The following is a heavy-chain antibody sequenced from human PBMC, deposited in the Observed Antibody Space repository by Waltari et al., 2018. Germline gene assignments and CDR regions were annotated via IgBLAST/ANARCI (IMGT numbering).Heavy chain of an antibody. CDR3: ARSAQDNSNRKPLYYYYGMDV. CDR1: GGTFSSYA. D-gene: IGHD4-4*01. CDR2: IIPIFGTA. J-gene: IGHJ6*02. V-gene: IGHV1-69*01. Sequence: QVQLVQSGAEVKKPGSSVKVSCKASGGTFSSYAISWVRQAPGQGLEWMGGIIPIFGTANYAQKFQGRVTITADESTSTADMELSSLRSEDTAVYYCARSAQDNSNRKPLYYYYGMDVWGQGTTVTVSS.